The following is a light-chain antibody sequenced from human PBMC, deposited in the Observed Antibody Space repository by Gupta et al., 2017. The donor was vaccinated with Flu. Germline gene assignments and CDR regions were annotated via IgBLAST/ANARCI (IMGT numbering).Light chain of an antibody. Sequence: QSALTQPRAVSGSPGQSVTISCTGTRSDVGAYNYVSWHQHYPGQAPKVSTLAVSKRPPGVPGRFSGSKVGTTAALTISGLQDEDEADYYCCSYAGSYTWVFGEGTKLTVL. CDR2: AVS. V-gene: IGLV2-11*01. CDR3: CSYAGSYTWV. J-gene: IGLJ3*02. CDR1: RSDVGAYNY.